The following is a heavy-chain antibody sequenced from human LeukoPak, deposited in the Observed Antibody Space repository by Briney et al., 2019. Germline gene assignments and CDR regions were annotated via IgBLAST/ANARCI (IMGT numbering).Heavy chain of an antibody. V-gene: IGHV3-23*01. D-gene: IGHD3-10*01. J-gene: IGHJ4*02. CDR3: AKLIHGSGSYYYFDY. CDR2: ISGSGGST. Sequence: GGSLRLSCAASGFTFSSYGMSWVRQAPGKGLEWVSAISGSGGSTYYADSVKGRFTISRDNSKNTLYLQMNSLRAEDTAVYYCAKLIHGSGSYYYFDYWGQGTLVTVSS. CDR1: GFTFSSYG.